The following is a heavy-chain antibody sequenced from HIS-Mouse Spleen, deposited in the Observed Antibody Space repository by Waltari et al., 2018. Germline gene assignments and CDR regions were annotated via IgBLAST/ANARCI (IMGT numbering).Heavy chain of an antibody. CDR2: IYSGGGT. D-gene: IGHD6-13*01. V-gene: IGHV4-39*07. CDR3: AREIPYSSSWYDWYFDL. Sequence: QLQLQESGPGLVKPSETLSLTCTVSGGSISSSSYYWGWIRQPPGNGLEGIGSIYSGGGTYYNPSLKSRVTISVDTSKNQFSLKLSSVTAADTAVYYCAREIPYSSSWYDWYFDLWGRGTLVTVSS. J-gene: IGHJ2*01. CDR1: GGSISSSSYY.